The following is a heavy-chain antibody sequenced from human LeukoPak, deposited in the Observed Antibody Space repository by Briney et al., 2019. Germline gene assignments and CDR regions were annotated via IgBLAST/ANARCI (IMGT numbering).Heavy chain of an antibody. V-gene: IGHV4-39*01. D-gene: IGHD6-19*01. CDR2: INYSGST. CDR1: GGSVSSTTYY. CDR3: ARQVVAVAGTGYFDY. J-gene: IGHJ4*02. Sequence: SETLSLTCTVSGGSVSSTTYYWSWIRQPPGKGLEWIASINYSGSTYYNASLKSRGTISVDTSKNQFSLKLNSVTAADTAVYFCARQVVAVAGTGYFDYWGQGTLVTVSS.